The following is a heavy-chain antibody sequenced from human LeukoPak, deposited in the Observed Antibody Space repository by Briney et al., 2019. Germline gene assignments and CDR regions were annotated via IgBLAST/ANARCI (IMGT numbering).Heavy chain of an antibody. V-gene: IGHV4-34*01. CDR3: ARGLTIFGVVSRNY. Sequence: PSETLSLTCAVYGGSFSGYYWSWIRQPPGKGLEWIGEINHSGSTNYNPSLKSRVTISVDTSKNRFSLKLSSVTAADTAVYYCARGLTIFGVVSRNYWGQGTLVTVSS. CDR2: INHSGST. J-gene: IGHJ4*02. D-gene: IGHD3-3*01. CDR1: GGSFSGYY.